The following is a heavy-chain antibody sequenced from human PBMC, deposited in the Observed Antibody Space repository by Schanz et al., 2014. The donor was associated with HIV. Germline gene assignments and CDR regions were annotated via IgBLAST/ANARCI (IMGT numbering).Heavy chain of an antibody. CDR1: GFDFGVYG. CDR2: TSYDGTKK. V-gene: IGHV3-30*18. J-gene: IGHJ6*02. D-gene: IGHD3-22*01. CDR3: AKDRNYYESKYRGKGNYYYYYGMDV. Sequence: QVHLVESGGGVVQPGGSLRLSCAASGFDFGVYGMHWVRQAPGKGPEWVAVTSYDGTKKHYADSVKGRFTISRDNSKNSLSLLIKSLRAEDAAVYYCAKDRNYYESKYRGKGNYYYYYGMDVWGQGTTVTVSS.